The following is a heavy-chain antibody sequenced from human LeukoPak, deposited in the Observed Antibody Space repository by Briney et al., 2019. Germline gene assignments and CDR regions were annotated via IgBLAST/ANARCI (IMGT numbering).Heavy chain of an antibody. CDR3: ARDSTGYGYEEWY. Sequence: GGSLRLSCAASGFTFDDYAMHWVRQAPGKGLEWVSGISWNSGSIGYADSVKGRFTISRDNAKNSVYLQMNSLRAEDTALYYCARDSTGYGYEEWYWGQGTLVTVSS. V-gene: IGHV3-9*01. CDR2: ISWNSGSI. D-gene: IGHD5-18*01. CDR1: GFTFDDYA. J-gene: IGHJ4*02.